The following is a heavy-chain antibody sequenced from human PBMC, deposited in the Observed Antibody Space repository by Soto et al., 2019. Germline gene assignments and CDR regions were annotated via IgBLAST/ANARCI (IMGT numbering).Heavy chain of an antibody. CDR2: INAGNGNT. Sequence: ASVKVSCKASGYTFTSYAMHWVRQAPGQRLEWMGWINAGNGNTKYSQKFQGRVTITRDTSASTAYMELSSLRSEDTAVYYCARAIGHQLIREVCWFDPWGQGTLVTVSS. J-gene: IGHJ5*02. D-gene: IGHD2-2*01. V-gene: IGHV1-3*01. CDR3: ARAIGHQLIREVCWFDP. CDR1: GYTFTSYA.